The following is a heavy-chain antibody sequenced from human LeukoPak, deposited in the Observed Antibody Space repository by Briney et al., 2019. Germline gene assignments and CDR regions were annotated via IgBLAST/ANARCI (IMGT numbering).Heavy chain of an antibody. J-gene: IGHJ4*02. CDR1: GFTFSSYS. CDR3: ARIHIAVAGITDY. CDR2: ISSTSTYI. Sequence: GGSLRLFCAASGFTFSSYSMNWVRQAPGKGLEGVSSISSTSTYIYYADSVKGRFTISRDNAKNSLYLQMNSLRAEDTAVYYCARIHIAVAGITDYWGQGTLVTVSS. V-gene: IGHV3-21*01. D-gene: IGHD6-19*01.